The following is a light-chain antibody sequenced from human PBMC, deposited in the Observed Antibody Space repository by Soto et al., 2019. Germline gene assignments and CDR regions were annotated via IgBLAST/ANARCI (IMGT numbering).Light chain of an antibody. J-gene: IGLJ1*01. CDR3: CSYAGSSTYV. CDR2: EGS. V-gene: IGLV2-23*01. CDR1: SSDVGRYNI. Sequence: QSALTQPASVSGSPGQSITISCTGTSSDVGRYNIVSWYQQHPGKAPKLMIYEGSKRSSGVSDRFSGSKSGNTASLTISGLQAEDEADYYCCSYAGSSTYVFGTGTNGTVL.